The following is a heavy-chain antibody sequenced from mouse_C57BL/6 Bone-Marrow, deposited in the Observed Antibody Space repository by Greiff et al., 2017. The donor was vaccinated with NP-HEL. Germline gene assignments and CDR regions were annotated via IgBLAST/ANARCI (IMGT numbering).Heavy chain of an antibody. J-gene: IGHJ4*01. CDR3: AKNKEDYSYAMDD. Sequence: QVQLQQSGPGLVQPSQSLSITCTVSGFSLTSYGVHWVRQSPGKGLEWLGVIWRGGSTDYNAAFMSRLSITKDNSKSQVFFKMNSLQADDTAIYYCAKNKEDYSYAMDDWGQGTSVTVSS. V-gene: IGHV2-5*01. CDR1: GFSLTSYG. D-gene: IGHD1-1*01. CDR2: IWRGGST.